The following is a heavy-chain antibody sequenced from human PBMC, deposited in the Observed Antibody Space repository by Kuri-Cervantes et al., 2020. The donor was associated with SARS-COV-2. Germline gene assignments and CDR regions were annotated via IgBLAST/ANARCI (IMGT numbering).Heavy chain of an antibody. V-gene: IGHV4-39*01. D-gene: IGHD3-10*01. CDR3: ARHPPEYYSLYYFDY. Sequence: SETLSLTCTASGGSISSSSYYWGWIRQPPGKGLEWIGSIYYSGSTYYNPSLKSRVTISVDTSKNQFSLKLSSVTAADTAVHYCARHPPEYYSLYYFDYWGQGTLVTVSS. CDR2: IYYSGST. J-gene: IGHJ4*02. CDR1: GGSISSSSYY.